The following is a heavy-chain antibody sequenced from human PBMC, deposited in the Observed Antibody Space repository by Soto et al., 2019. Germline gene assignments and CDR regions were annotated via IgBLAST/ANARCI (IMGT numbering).Heavy chain of an antibody. CDR3: ANGPSHGAFDS. CDR1: GFIFGDYW. J-gene: IGHJ4*02. Sequence: GGSLRLSCAASGFIFGDYWMSWIRQAPGKGLEWVSITSGSGRTIYYADSVKGRFAISRDNSKNTLYLQMNSLSVEDTAVYYCANGPSHGAFDSWGPGTLVTVSS. D-gene: IGHD3-10*01. V-gene: IGHV3-23*01. CDR2: TSGSGRTI.